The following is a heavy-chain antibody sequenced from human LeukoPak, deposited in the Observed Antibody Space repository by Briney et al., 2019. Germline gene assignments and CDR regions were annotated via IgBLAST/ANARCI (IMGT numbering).Heavy chain of an antibody. CDR2: ISWDGGST. Sequence: HPGGSLRLSCAASGFTFDDYAMHWVRHAPGKGLEWVSLISWDGGSTYYADSVKGRFTISRDNSKNSLYLQMNSLRAEDTALYYCARGGIAVAGSEDYWGQGTLVTVSS. CDR3: ARGGIAVAGSEDY. J-gene: IGHJ4*02. D-gene: IGHD6-19*01. V-gene: IGHV3-43D*03. CDR1: GFTFDDYA.